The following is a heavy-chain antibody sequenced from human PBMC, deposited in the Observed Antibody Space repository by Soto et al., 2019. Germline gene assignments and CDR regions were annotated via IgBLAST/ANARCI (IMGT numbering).Heavy chain of an antibody. J-gene: IGHJ3*02. CDR3: ARAAEADAFDI. Sequence: QVQLQESGPGLVKPSQTLSLTCTVSGGSISSGGYYWSWIRQPPGKGLEWIGYIYYSGSTYYNPSLSSRVSISVDQSKNQFSLSLSSVTAADTAVYCCARAAEADAFDIWGQGTMVTVSS. V-gene: IGHV4-31*03. CDR1: GGSISSGGYY. CDR2: IYYSGST.